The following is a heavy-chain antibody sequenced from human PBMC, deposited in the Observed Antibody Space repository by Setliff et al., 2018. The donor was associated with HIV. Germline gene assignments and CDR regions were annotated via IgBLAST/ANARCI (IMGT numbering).Heavy chain of an antibody. CDR2: ISGDNGNT. Sequence: GASVKVSCKASGYTFTNNGINWVRQAPGQGLEWMGWISGDNGNTKYAQKLQGRVTMTTDTPTSTVYMELRSLTSTGTAVYYCARVSPPSPYHYDTRGFDTWGQGTLVTVSS. J-gene: IGHJ4*02. CDR3: ARVSPPSPYHYDTRGFDT. V-gene: IGHV1-18*01. CDR1: GYTFTNNG. D-gene: IGHD3-22*01.